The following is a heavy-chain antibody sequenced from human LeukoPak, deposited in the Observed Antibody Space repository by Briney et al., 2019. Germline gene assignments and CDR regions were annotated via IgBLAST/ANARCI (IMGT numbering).Heavy chain of an antibody. Sequence: PGGSLRLSCAASGFTFSVYAMSWVRQAPGKGLEWVSAISESGDNTYYAGSVKGRFTISRDNAKNTLDLQMDSLRADDTAIYYCAKEGRSTGYAEYWGRGTLVTVSS. CDR1: GFTFSVYA. V-gene: IGHV3-23*01. J-gene: IGHJ4*02. CDR3: AKEGRSTGYAEY. D-gene: IGHD3-9*01. CDR2: ISESGDNT.